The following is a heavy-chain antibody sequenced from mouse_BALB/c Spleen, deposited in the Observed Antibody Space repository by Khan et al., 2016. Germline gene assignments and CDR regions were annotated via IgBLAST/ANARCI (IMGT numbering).Heavy chain of an antibody. D-gene: IGHD1-1*01. CDR1: GFTFSDYY. Sequence: EVELVESGGGLVKPGGSLKLSCAASGFTFSDYYMYWVRQTPEKRLEWVATISDGGSYTYYPDSVKGRFTISRDNAKNNLYLQMSSLKSEDTAMYYCARDYGSSLAYWGQGTLVTVSA. CDR3: ARDYGSSLAY. CDR2: ISDGGSYT. V-gene: IGHV5-4*02. J-gene: IGHJ3*01.